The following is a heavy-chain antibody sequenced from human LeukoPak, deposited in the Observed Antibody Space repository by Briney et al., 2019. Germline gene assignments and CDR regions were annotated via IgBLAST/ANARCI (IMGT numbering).Heavy chain of an antibody. V-gene: IGHV3-21*01. D-gene: IGHD6-13*01. CDR3: ARAPSSSTWNHYYIDY. CDR1: GFTFSSFS. J-gene: IGHJ4*02. Sequence: GGSLRLSCAASGFTFSSFSMNWVRQAPGKGLEWVSSITSTSSHIYHADSLKGRFTISRDNAKNSLYLQMNSLRAEDTAVYYCARAPSSSTWNHYYIDYWGQGTLVTVSS. CDR2: ITSTSSHI.